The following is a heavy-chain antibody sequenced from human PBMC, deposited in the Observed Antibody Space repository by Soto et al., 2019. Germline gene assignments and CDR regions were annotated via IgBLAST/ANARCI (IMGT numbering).Heavy chain of an antibody. CDR1: GFTFSSYA. D-gene: IGHD6-13*01. J-gene: IGHJ3*02. CDR2: ISYDGSNK. V-gene: IGHV3-30-3*01. CDR3: ARVRSIAAAGTGDDAFDI. Sequence: GGSLRLSCAASGFTFSSYAMHWVRQAPGKGLEWVAVISYDGSNKYYADSVKGRFTISRDNSKNTLYLQMNSLRAEDTAVYYCARVRSIAAAGTGDDAFDIWGQGTMVTVSS.